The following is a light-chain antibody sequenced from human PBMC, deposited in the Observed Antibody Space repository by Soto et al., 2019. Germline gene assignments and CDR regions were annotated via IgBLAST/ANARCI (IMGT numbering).Light chain of an antibody. CDR2: EVT. CDR3: SSYTTNSPPVV. CDR1: NTDVGQDKS. V-gene: IGLV2-14*01. J-gene: IGLJ2*01. Sequence: QSVLTQPASVSGSRGQSIIISCVGRNTDVGQDKSVSWYQQGPGKAPKLLISEVTNRPSGVSNRFSGSKSGNTASLTISGLQAEDEAHYYCSSYTTNSPPVVFGGGTQLTVL.